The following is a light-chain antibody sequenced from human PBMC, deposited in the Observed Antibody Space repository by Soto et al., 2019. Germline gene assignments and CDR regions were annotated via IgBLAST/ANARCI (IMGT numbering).Light chain of an antibody. CDR3: CSYAGSSTYVV. Sequence: QSALTQPASVSGSPGQSITISCTGTSSDVGSYNLVSWYQQHPGKAPKLMIYEVSKLPSGVSNRFSGSKSGNTASLTISGLQAEDEADYYCCSYAGSSTYVVFGGGTKVTVL. J-gene: IGLJ2*01. V-gene: IGLV2-23*02. CDR1: SSDVGSYNL. CDR2: EVS.